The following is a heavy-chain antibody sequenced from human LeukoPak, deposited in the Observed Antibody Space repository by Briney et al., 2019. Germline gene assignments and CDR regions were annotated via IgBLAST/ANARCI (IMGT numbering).Heavy chain of an antibody. Sequence: GGSLRLSCATSGFIFRNYAMNWVRQAPGRGLEWVSGISGSGDSTYYADAVKGRFTVSRDNSKNTLYLQMNTLRVEDTAVYYCAGYGSGSYYKAFDYWGQGTLVTVSS. CDR2: ISGSGDST. D-gene: IGHD3-10*01. CDR3: AGYGSGSYYKAFDY. V-gene: IGHV3-23*01. CDR1: GFIFRNYA. J-gene: IGHJ4*02.